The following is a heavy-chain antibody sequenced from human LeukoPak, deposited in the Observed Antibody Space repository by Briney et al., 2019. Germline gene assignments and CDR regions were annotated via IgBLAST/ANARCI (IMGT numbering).Heavy chain of an antibody. Sequence: ASVKVSCKASGYTFTSYGISWVRQAPGQGLEWMGRISAYNGNTNYAQKLQGRVTMTTDTSTSTAYMELRSLRSDDTAVYYCAVRIPAATTLDYWDQGTLVTVSS. D-gene: IGHD2-2*01. CDR2: ISAYNGNT. CDR1: GYTFTSYG. CDR3: AVRIPAATTLDY. J-gene: IGHJ4*02. V-gene: IGHV1-18*01.